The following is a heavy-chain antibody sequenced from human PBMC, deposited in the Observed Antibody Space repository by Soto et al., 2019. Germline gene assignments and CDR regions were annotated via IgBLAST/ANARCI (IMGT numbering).Heavy chain of an antibody. CDR3: ASGRGSMFDP. V-gene: IGHV1-3*04. D-gene: IGHD3-16*01. CDR2: INTVNGNT. J-gene: IGHJ5*02. CDR1: RYSFPTYA. Sequence: QVQLVQSGAEVKKPGASVKVSCKASRYSFPTYAIHWVRQAPGQRLQWMGWINTVNGNTHYSQKFQGGVTITRDSSASTVYMELSSLKSEDTAFYYCASGRGSMFDPWGQGTLVTVSS.